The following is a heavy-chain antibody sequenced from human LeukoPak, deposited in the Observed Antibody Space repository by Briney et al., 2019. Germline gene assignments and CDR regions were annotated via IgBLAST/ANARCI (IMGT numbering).Heavy chain of an antibody. CDR2: IKQDGSEK. J-gene: IGHJ4*02. CDR3: ARIRRGWSQNWDY. CDR1: GFTFSDHY. Sequence: GGSLRLSCAASGFTFSDHYMSWVRQAPGKGLEWVANIKQDGSEKYYVDSVKGRFTISRDNAKNSLYLQMNSLRAEDTAVYYCARIRRGWSQNWDYWGQGTLVTVSS. V-gene: IGHV3-7*01. D-gene: IGHD6-19*01.